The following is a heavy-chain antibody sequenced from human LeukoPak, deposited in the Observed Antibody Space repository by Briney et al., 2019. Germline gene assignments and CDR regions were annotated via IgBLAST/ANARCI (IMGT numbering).Heavy chain of an antibody. J-gene: IGHJ4*02. Sequence: GRSLRLSCTASGFTFGDYAMSWVRQAPGKGLEWVGFIRSKAYGGTTEYAASVKGRFTISRDDSKSIAYLQMNSLRTEDTAVYYCTRDRARGALDYWGQGTLVTVSS. CDR2: IRSKAYGGTT. V-gene: IGHV3-49*04. CDR3: TRDRARGALDY. CDR1: GFTFGDYA. D-gene: IGHD3-10*01.